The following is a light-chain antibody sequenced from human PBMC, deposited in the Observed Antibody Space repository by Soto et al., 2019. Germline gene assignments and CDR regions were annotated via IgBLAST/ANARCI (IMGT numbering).Light chain of an antibody. V-gene: IGLV2-8*01. Sequence: QSALTQPPSASGSPGQSVTISCTGTSSDVGAYHSVSWYQQHPGKAPKLMIYEVTKRPSGVPDRFSGSKSGNTASLTVSGLQAEDEAEYYCSSYGGRTNLVFGGGTKVTVL. CDR3: SSYGGRTNLV. CDR2: EVT. CDR1: SSDVGAYHS. J-gene: IGLJ2*01.